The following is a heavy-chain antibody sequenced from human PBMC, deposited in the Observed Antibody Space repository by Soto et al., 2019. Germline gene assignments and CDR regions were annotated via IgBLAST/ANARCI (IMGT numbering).Heavy chain of an antibody. CDR2: ISTSGGST. V-gene: IGHV3-23*01. Sequence: EVQLLESGGGLVQPGGSLRLSCAASGFTFSNYAMSWVRQAPGKGLEWVSTISTSGGSTYSADSVKGRFTISRDNSKNALYLQMNSLRAEATAVYYCARDGLGAYTYGSYYFAYWGQGTLVTVSS. D-gene: IGHD5-18*01. J-gene: IGHJ4*02. CDR3: ARDGLGAYTYGSYYFAY. CDR1: GFTFSNYA.